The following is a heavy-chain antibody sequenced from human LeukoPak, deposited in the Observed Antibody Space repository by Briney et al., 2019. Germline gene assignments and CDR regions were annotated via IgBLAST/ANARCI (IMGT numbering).Heavy chain of an antibody. CDR2: MNPNSGNT. CDR1: GYTFTNYD. Sequence: ASVKVSCKASGYTFTNYDINWVRQATGQGLEWMGWMNPNSGNTGYAQKFQGRVTMTRNTSISTAYMELSSLRSEDTAVYYCARGAMDRGIAAAGDYVDYWGQGTLVSVSS. J-gene: IGHJ4*02. CDR3: ARGAMDRGIAAAGDYVDY. V-gene: IGHV1-8*01. D-gene: IGHD6-13*01.